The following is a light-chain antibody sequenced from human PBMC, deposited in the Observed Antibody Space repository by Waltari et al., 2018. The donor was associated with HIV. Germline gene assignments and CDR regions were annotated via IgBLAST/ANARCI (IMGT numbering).Light chain of an antibody. CDR1: TSNIGAGYD. CDR3: QSYDNALSGSL. V-gene: IGLV1-40*01. Sequence: QSVLTQPPSVSGAPGQRVTISCTGTTSNIGAGYDVHWSQQLPGTAPKLLVFCNTNRPSGVPDRFSGSKSGTSASLAITGLQAGDEGDYYCQSYDNALSGSLFGGGTKVTVL. CDR2: CNT. J-gene: IGLJ2*01.